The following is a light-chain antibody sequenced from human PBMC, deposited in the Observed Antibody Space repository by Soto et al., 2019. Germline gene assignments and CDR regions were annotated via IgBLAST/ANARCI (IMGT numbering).Light chain of an antibody. CDR2: EGS. Sequence: QSVLTQPASVSGTPGQSITISCTGTSSDVGSYRFVSWYQQHPGKAPTLMIYEGSERPSGVSDRFSGSKSGNTASLTISGLQAEDEADYFCCSSAPESTYVFGTGTKVTVL. J-gene: IGLJ1*01. CDR1: SSDVGSYRF. CDR3: CSSAPESTYV. V-gene: IGLV2-23*01.